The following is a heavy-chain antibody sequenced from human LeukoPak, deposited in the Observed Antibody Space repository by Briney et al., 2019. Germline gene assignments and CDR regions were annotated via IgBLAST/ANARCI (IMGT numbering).Heavy chain of an antibody. Sequence: GESLKISCKGSGYSFTSYWIGWVRQMPGKGLEWMGIIYPGDSDTRYSPSFQGQVTISADKSISTAYLQWSSLKASDTAMYYCARLILTNPAAVAGPDYWGQGTLVTVSS. J-gene: IGHJ4*02. CDR2: IYPGDSDT. CDR3: ARLILTNPAAVAGPDY. CDR1: GYSFTSYW. D-gene: IGHD6-19*01. V-gene: IGHV5-51*01.